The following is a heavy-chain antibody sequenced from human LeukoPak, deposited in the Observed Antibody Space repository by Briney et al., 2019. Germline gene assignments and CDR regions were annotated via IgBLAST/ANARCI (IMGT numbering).Heavy chain of an antibody. V-gene: IGHV4-59*12. J-gene: IGHJ6*02. CDR2: IYYSGTT. D-gene: IGHD3-3*01. CDR3: ARYGPPLRFLGYYYGMDV. CDR1: GGPISSYY. Sequence: ASETLSLTCTVSGGPISSYYWSWIRQPPGEGLEWVGYIYYSGTTKYNPSLKSRVSISVDTSKNQFSLKLSSVTAADTAVYYCARYGPPLRFLGYYYGMDVWGQGTTVTVSS.